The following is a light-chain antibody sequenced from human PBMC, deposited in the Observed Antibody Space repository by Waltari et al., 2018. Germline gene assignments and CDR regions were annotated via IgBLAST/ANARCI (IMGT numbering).Light chain of an antibody. V-gene: IGKV3-15*01. CDR3: QHYKNWPLT. J-gene: IGKJ4*01. CDR2: GAS. CDR1: QSVSNN. Sequence: EIVMTQSPATLSVSPGERATLSCRASQSVSNNLAWYQQKPGQAPRLLIYGASTRATGIPARFSGSGSGTEFSLTISSLQSEDFAVYYCQHYKNWPLTFGGGTKVEI.